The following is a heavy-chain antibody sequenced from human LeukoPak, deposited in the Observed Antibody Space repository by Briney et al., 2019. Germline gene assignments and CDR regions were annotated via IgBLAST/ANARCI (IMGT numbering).Heavy chain of an antibody. CDR1: GGSISSDHYY. Sequence: SQTLSLTCTVSGGSISSDHYYWSWIRQYPGKGLEWIGYIYYSGSTYYNPSLKSRVTISVDTSKKQFSLKLTSVTAADTAVYYCAAVVPAAANAFDIWGQGTMVTVSS. J-gene: IGHJ3*02. CDR2: IYYSGST. V-gene: IGHV4-31*03. CDR3: AAVVPAAANAFDI. D-gene: IGHD2-2*01.